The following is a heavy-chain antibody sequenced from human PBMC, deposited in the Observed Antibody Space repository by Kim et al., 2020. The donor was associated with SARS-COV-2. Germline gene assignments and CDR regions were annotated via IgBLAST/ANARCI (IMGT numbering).Heavy chain of an antibody. J-gene: IGHJ5*02. CDR3: VAGRVGVVVLTQNNFFDP. CDR2: VTHDGST. CDR1: GGSFSDYS. Sequence: SETLSLTCAAHGGSFSDYSWNWIRQSPGKGLEWIGEVTHDGSTNYSPSLKSRVTMSVDTSKRQFSLKLSSAIAADTAIYYCVAGRVGVVVLTQNNFFDPWGQGTQVTVSS. D-gene: IGHD2-15*01. V-gene: IGHV4-34*01.